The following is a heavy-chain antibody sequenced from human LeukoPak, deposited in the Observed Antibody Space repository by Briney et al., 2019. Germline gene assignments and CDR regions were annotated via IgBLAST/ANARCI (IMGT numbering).Heavy chain of an antibody. CDR2: ISSSSSTI. CDR3: ARSNVLRYFDWLPHFDY. D-gene: IGHD3-9*01. Sequence: PGGSLRLSCAASGFTFSSYSMNWVRQAPGKGLEWVSYISSSSSTIYYADSVKGRFTISRDNAKNSLYLQMNSLRAEDTAVYYCARSNVLRYFDWLPHFDYWGQGTLVTVSS. CDR1: GFTFSSYS. V-gene: IGHV3-48*01. J-gene: IGHJ4*02.